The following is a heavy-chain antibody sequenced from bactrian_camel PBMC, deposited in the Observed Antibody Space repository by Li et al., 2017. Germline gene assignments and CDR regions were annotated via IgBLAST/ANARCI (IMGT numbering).Heavy chain of an antibody. CDR2: INSHGSNT. Sequence: VQLVESGGGLVQPGGSLRLSCATSGFIFSAYDMTWVRQAPGKGLEWISSINSHGSNTYYSDSVKGRFTISRDNAKNTLSLQMYNLKPEDTAMYYCAADVPPCYGLGIRPAAYWGQGTQVTVS. CDR3: AADVPPCYGLGIRPAAY. J-gene: IGHJ4*01. D-gene: IGHD5*01. V-gene: IGHV3S31*01. CDR1: GFIFSAYD.